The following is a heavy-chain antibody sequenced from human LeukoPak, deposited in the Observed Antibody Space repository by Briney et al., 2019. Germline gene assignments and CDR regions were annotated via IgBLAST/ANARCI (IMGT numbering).Heavy chain of an antibody. Sequence: GGSLRLSCAASGFTFNSYGMFWVRQAPGKGLEWVSAISGSDGSTYYADSVKGRFTISRDNYKNTLYLQMNSLRAEDTAIYYCAKAGDYSYFDYWGQGTLVTVSS. CDR2: ISGSDGST. J-gene: IGHJ4*02. CDR1: GFTFNSYG. V-gene: IGHV3-23*01. D-gene: IGHD4-11*01. CDR3: AKAGDYSYFDY.